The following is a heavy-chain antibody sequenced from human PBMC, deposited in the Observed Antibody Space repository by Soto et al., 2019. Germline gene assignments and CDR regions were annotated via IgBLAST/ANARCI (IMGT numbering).Heavy chain of an antibody. CDR2: ISAYNGNT. J-gene: IGHJ5*02. CDR3: ARDQWVRGVITSNWFDP. D-gene: IGHD3-10*01. Sequence: QVQLVQSGAEVKKPGASVKVSCKASGYTFTSYGISWVRQAPGQGLEWMGWISAYNGNTNYAQKLQGRVTMTTDTSASTAYMELRSLRSDDTAVYYCARDQWVRGVITSNWFDPWGQGTLVTVSS. CDR1: GYTFTSYG. V-gene: IGHV1-18*01.